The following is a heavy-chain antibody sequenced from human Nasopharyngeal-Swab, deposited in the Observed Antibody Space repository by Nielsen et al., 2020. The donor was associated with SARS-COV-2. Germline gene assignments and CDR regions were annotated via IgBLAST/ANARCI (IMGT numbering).Heavy chain of an antibody. J-gene: IGHJ6*02. Sequence: WIRQPPGKGLEWIGEINHSGSTNYNPSLKSRVTISVDTSKNQFSLKLSSVTAADTAVYYCARGSYGSGSYYTRNYYYYGMDVWGQGTTVTVSS. CDR3: ARGSYGSGSYYTRNYYYYGMDV. CDR2: INHSGST. V-gene: IGHV4-34*01. D-gene: IGHD3-10*01.